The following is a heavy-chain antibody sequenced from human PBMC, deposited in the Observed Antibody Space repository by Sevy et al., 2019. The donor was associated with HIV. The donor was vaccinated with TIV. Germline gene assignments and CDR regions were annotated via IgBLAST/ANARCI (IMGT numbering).Heavy chain of an antibody. CDR1: GFTFSSYW. J-gene: IGHJ6*02. V-gene: IGHV3-7*01. CDR3: ARDATYYYGSGRPSVYYYGMDV. Sequence: GGSLRLSCAASGFTFSSYWMSWVRQAPGKGLEWVANIKQDGSEKYYVDSVKGRFTISRDNAKNSLYLQMNSLRAEDTDVYYCARDATYYYGSGRPSVYYYGMDVWGQGTTVTVSS. CDR2: IKQDGSEK. D-gene: IGHD3-10*01.